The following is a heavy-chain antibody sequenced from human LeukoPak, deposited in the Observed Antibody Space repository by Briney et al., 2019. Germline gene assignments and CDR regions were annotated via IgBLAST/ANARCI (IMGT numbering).Heavy chain of an antibody. CDR3: VKMVRGVLYYFDY. V-gene: IGHV1-18*01. CDR1: GYTFTSYG. D-gene: IGHD3-10*01. CDR2: ISAYNGNT. J-gene: IGHJ4*02. Sequence: ASVKVSCKASGYTFTSYGISWVRQAPGQGLEWMGWISAYNGNTNYAQKLQGRVTMTTDTSTSTAYMELRSLRSDDTAVYCCVKMVRGVLYYFDYWGQGTRVTVSS.